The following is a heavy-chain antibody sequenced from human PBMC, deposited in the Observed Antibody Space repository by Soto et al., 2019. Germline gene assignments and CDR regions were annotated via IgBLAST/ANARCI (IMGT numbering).Heavy chain of an antibody. D-gene: IGHD6-19*01. CDR2: TYYRSKWYN. V-gene: IGHV6-1*01. J-gene: IGHJ4*02. CDR1: GDSVSSNSDA. CDR3: AKGTWDSSGCYFDY. Sequence: SQTLALTWAISGDSVSSNSDAWNWIRQSPSRGLEWLGRTYYRSKWYNDYAVSVKSRITINPDTSKNQFSLQLNSVTPEDTAVYYCAKGTWDSSGCYFDYWGQGTLVTVSS.